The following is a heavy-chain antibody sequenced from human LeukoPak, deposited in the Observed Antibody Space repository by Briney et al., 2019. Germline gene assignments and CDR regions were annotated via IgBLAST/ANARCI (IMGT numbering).Heavy chain of an antibody. CDR3: AKDGSRIVGAKAGSPDY. CDR1: GFTFSSYW. J-gene: IGHJ4*02. Sequence: GGSLRLSCAASGFTFSSYWMHWVRQAPGKGLVWVSRINSDGSSTSYADSVKGRFTISRDNAKNTLYLQMNSLRAEDTAVYYRAKDGSRIVGAKAGSPDYWGQGTLVTVSS. D-gene: IGHD1-26*01. V-gene: IGHV3-74*01. CDR2: INSDGSST.